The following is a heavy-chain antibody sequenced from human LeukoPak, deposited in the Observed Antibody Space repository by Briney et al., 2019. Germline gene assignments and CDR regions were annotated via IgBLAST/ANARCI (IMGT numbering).Heavy chain of an antibody. CDR1: GYSSATYY. V-gene: IGHV1-46*01. Sequence: ASVKVSCKAPGYSSATYYMYWVRQAPGQGLEWMGIINPSGDTTSYTQNFQGRVTLTRDTSTSTVYMELSSLRSEDTAVYYCARDLGYYDSSGYLDNWGQGTLVTVSS. J-gene: IGHJ4*02. CDR2: INPSGDTT. CDR3: ARDLGYYDSSGYLDN. D-gene: IGHD3-22*01.